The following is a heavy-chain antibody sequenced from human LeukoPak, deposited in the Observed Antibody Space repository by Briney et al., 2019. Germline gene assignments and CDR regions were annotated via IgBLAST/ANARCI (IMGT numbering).Heavy chain of an antibody. D-gene: IGHD3-22*01. V-gene: IGHV4-38-2*02. J-gene: IGHJ4*02. CDR2: IYHSGRT. Sequence: SETLSLTCTVSGYSISSGYYWGWIRQPPGKGLEWIGSIYHSGRTYYNPSLKSRVTISVDTSKNQFSLKLSSVTAADTAVYYCARRSSGYIFDYWGQGTLVTVSS. CDR1: GYSISSGYY. CDR3: ARRSSGYIFDY.